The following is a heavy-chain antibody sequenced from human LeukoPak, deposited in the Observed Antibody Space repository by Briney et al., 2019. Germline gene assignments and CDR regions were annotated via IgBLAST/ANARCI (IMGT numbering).Heavy chain of an antibody. D-gene: IGHD6-6*01. CDR3: ARGLGIAARIYYYYYYMDV. J-gene: IGHJ6*03. CDR2: INPNSGGT. CDR1: GYTFTGYY. V-gene: IGHV1-2*02. Sequence: ASVKVSCKASGYTFTGYYMHWVRQAPGQGLEGMGWINPNSGGTNYVQKFQGRVTMTRDTSISTAYMELSSLRSEDTAVYYCARGLGIAARIYYYYYYMDVWGKGTTVTVSS.